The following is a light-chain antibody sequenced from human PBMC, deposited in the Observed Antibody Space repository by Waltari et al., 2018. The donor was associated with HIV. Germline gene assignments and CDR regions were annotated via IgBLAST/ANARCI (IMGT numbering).Light chain of an antibody. CDR1: QSISRY. CDR3: QQSYTSPHT. CDR2: STS. Sequence: DIQMTQSPSSLSASVGDGVTITCRASQSISRYLNWYQQKPGKAPKLLIQSTSSLQRGVPSRFSGSGSGTEFTLTISGLQFEDSATYYCQQSYTSPHTFGQGTNVEIK. J-gene: IGKJ2*01. V-gene: IGKV1-39*01.